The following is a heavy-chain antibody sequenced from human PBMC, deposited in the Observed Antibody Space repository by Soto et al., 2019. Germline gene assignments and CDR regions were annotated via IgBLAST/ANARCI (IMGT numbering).Heavy chain of an antibody. Sequence: PGESLKISCKGSGYSFTSYWIGWVRQMPGKGLEWMGIIYPGDSDTRYSPSFQGQVTISADKSISTAYLQWSSLKASDTAMYYCARHREYDFWSGYSYYYYYMDVWGKGTTVTVSS. J-gene: IGHJ6*03. D-gene: IGHD3-3*01. CDR3: ARHREYDFWSGYSYYYYYMDV. CDR1: GYSFTSYW. CDR2: IYPGDSDT. V-gene: IGHV5-51*01.